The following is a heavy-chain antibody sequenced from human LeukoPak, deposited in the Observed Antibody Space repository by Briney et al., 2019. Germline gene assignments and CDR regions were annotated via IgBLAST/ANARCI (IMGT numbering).Heavy chain of an antibody. CDR3: TSHAAFDP. J-gene: IGHJ5*02. V-gene: IGHV3-15*01. CDR2: IKSKNVGGTT. CDR1: GFTLSSYA. Sequence: GGSLRLSCAASGFTLSSYAMSWVRQAPGKGLEWVGRIKSKNVGGTTDYAAPVKGRFTISRDDSKNTVYLQMNSLKIEDTAVYYCTSHAAFDPWGQGTLVTVSS.